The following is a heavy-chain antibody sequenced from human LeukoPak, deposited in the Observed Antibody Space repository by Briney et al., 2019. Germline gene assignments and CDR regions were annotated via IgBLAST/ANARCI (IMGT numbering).Heavy chain of an antibody. V-gene: IGHV4-39*07. CDR1: GVSISSSDYY. J-gene: IGHJ5*02. CDR3: ARRPRQDIFGWFDP. CDR2: IYYSGST. D-gene: IGHD3-9*01. Sequence: SETLSLTCTVSGVSISSSDYYWDWIRQPPGKGLEWIGNIYYSGSTYYNPSLKSRVTISVDTSKNQFSLKLSSVTAADTAVYYCARRPRQDIFGWFDPWGQGTLVTVSS.